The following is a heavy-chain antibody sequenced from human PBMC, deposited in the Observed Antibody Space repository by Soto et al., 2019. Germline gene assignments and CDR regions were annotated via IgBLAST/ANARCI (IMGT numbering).Heavy chain of an antibody. V-gene: IGHV4-31*03. CDR3: ARNPTV. J-gene: IGHJ4*02. CDR2: IYSSGST. Sequence: QVQLQESGPGLVKPSQTLSLTCTVSGGSISSVGYYWSWVRQHPGKGLEWIGYIYSSGSTYYNPSPKTRLTTSVATPKTPFSLKLSSVTAADTAVYYCARNPTVWGQGTLVTVSS. CDR1: GGSISSVGYY. D-gene: IGHD4-17*01.